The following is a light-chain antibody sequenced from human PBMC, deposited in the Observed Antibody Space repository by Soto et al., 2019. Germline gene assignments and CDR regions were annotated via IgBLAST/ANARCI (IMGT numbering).Light chain of an antibody. CDR1: HNIGVY. Sequence: DIQMTQSPSSLSASVGDRVNITCRARHNIGVYLNWYQKKPGKAPKLLIHAASSLHSGVPSTFSGSGSGTDFALTISSLQPEDFATYYCHQTAANPWTFAQGTKVDIK. J-gene: IGKJ1*01. V-gene: IGKV1-39*01. CDR3: HQTAANPWT. CDR2: AAS.